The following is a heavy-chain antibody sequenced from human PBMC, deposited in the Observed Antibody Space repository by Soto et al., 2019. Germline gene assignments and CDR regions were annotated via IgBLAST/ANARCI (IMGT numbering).Heavy chain of an antibody. CDR2: ISGSGGGT. CDR1: GVTFSSYA. CDR3: ANAPSPAAHDY. J-gene: IGHJ4*02. V-gene: IGHV3-23*01. D-gene: IGHD2-2*01. Sequence: GGALRLSCAASGVTFSSYAMSVVRQAPGKGLEWVSAISGSGGGTYYADSVKGRFTISRDNSKNTLYLQMNSLRAEDTAVYYCANAPSPAAHDYWGQGTLVTVSS.